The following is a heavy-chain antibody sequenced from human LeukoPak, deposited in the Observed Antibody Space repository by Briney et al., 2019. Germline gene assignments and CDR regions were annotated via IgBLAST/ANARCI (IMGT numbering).Heavy chain of an antibody. CDR3: ARVGGIAAAGTVFDY. CDR2: IKQDGSEK. V-gene: IGHV3-7*01. Sequence: GGSLRLSCAASGFTFSSYLVSWVRQAPGKGLEWVANIKQDGSEKYYVDSVEGRFTISRDNAKNSLYLQMNSLRAEDTAVYYCARVGGIAAAGTVFDYWGQGTLVTVSS. D-gene: IGHD6-13*01. J-gene: IGHJ4*02. CDR1: GFTFSSYL.